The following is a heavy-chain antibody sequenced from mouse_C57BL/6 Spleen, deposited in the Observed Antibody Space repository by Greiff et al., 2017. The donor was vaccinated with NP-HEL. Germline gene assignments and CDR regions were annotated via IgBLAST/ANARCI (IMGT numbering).Heavy chain of an antibody. CDR2: IDPETGGT. CDR3: TYDPYYAMDY. V-gene: IGHV1-15*01. CDR1: GYTFTDYE. J-gene: IGHJ4*01. D-gene: IGHD2-3*01. Sequence: QVQLKESGAELVRPGASVTLSCKASGYTFTDYEMHWVKQTPVHGLEWIGAIDPETGGTAYNQKFKGKAILTADKSSSTAYMELRSLTSEDSAVYYCTYDPYYAMDYWGQGTSVTVSS.